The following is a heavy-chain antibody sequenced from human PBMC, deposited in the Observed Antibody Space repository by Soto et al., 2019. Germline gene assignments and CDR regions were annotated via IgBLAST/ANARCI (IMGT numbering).Heavy chain of an antibody. J-gene: IGHJ5*02. CDR1: GYTFTSYA. CDR2: INAGNGNT. Sequence: QVQLVQSGAEKKKPGASVKVSCKASGYTFTSYAIHWVRQAPGQRLEWMGWINAGNGNTKYSQKFQGRVTITRDTTASTAYMELSSLRSEGTAVYYCARGFPLWFEPWGQGTLVTVSS. CDR3: ARGFPLWFEP. V-gene: IGHV1-3*05. D-gene: IGHD3-3*01.